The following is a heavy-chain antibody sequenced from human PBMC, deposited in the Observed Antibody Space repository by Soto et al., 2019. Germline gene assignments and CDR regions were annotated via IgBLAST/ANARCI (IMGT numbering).Heavy chain of an antibody. CDR3: ARDFSRDYYDSSGYYQTTY. Sequence: PGGSLRLSCAASGFTFSSYSMNWVRQAPGKRLEWVSYISSSSSTIYYADSVKGRFTISRDNAKNSLYLQMNSLRDGDTAVYYCARDFSRDYYDSSGYYQTTYWGQGALVTVSS. J-gene: IGHJ4*02. D-gene: IGHD3-22*01. CDR2: ISSSSSTI. CDR1: GFTFSSYS. V-gene: IGHV3-48*02.